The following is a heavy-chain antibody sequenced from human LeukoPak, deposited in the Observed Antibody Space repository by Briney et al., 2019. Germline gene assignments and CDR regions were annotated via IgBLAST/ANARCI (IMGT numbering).Heavy chain of an antibody. CDR1: GFTFRSYA. Sequence: GGSLSHSCLATGFTFRSYAMHWVRPPAGRGLEWVGVISYDGNNKYYADSVKGRFTISRDNSKNTLYLQMNSLRAEDTAVYYCARGRIVVVAVDAFDIWGQGTMVPVSS. V-gene: IGHV3-30*04. CDR3: ARGRIVVVAVDAFDI. D-gene: IGHD2-15*01. J-gene: IGHJ3*02. CDR2: ISYDGNNK.